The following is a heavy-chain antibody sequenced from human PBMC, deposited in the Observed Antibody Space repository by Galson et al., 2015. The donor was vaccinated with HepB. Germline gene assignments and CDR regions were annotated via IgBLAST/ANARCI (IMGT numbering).Heavy chain of an antibody. Sequence: SLRLSCAASGFPFSNAWMSWVRQAPGKGLEWIGRIKSKTHGGTTDYAAPVKGRFAISRDDSKNTLYLQMNSLKTEDSAAYYCTTDCGDDSSPFPSSDAFDIWGQGTMVTVSS. CDR1: GFPFSNAW. V-gene: IGHV3-15*01. CDR3: TTDCGDDSSPFPSSDAFDI. CDR2: IKSKTHGGTT. D-gene: IGHD3-22*01. J-gene: IGHJ3*02.